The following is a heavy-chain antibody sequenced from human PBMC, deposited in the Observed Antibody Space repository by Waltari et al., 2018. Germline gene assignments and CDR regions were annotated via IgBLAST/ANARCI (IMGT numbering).Heavy chain of an antibody. CDR1: GFRFGDYW. D-gene: IGHD5-12*01. CDR2: INVDGGYI. CDR3: ARKAGSGYPYGPFYYDN. V-gene: IGHV3-74*01. J-gene: IGHJ4*02. Sequence: EVHLAESGGGVVQPGGSLRLSCTGSGFRFGDYWMLGFRQAPGKGLEWVSRINVDGGYISYGDSVKGRFTISRDNAKNTVFLQLNSLRADDTAVYFCARKAGSGYPYGPFYYDNWGQGTLVTVSS.